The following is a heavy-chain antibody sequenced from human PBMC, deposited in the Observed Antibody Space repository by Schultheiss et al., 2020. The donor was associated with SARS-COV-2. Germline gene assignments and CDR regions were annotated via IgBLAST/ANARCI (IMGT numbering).Heavy chain of an antibody. V-gene: IGHV3-30-3*01. CDR3: ARGHSSGYYNYFDY. D-gene: IGHD3-22*01. CDR2: ISYDGSNK. CDR1: GFTFSTYA. J-gene: IGHJ4*02. Sequence: LKISCAASGFTFSTYAMHWVRQAPGKGLEWVAVISYDGSNKYYADSVKGRFTISRDNSKNTLYLQMNSLRAEDTAVYYCARGHSSGYYNYFDYWGQGTLVTVSS.